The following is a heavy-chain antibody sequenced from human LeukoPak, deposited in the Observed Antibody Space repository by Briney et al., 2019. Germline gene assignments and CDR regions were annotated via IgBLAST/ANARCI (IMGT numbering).Heavy chain of an antibody. CDR3: ARDSGSLRGEFDY. CDR1: GFTFSSYS. J-gene: IGHJ4*02. V-gene: IGHV3-21*01. CDR2: ISSSSSYI. D-gene: IGHD1-26*01. Sequence: GGSLRLSCAASGFTFSSYSMNWVRQAPGKGLEWVSSISSSSSYIYYADSVKGRFTISRDNAKNSLYLQMNSLRAEDTAVYYCARDSGSLRGEFDYWGQGTLVTVSS.